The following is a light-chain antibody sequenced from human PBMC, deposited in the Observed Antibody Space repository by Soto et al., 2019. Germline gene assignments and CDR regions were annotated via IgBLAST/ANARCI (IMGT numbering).Light chain of an antibody. CDR2: GNS. CDR1: SSNIGAGYD. V-gene: IGLV1-40*01. Sequence: QSVLTQPPSVSGAPGQRVTISCTGSSSNIGAGYDVHWYQQLPGTAPKLLIYGNSNRTSGVPDRFSGSKSGTSASLAITGLQAEDEADSYCQSYASSLSGWVFGGGTKLTVL. J-gene: IGLJ3*02. CDR3: QSYASSLSGWV.